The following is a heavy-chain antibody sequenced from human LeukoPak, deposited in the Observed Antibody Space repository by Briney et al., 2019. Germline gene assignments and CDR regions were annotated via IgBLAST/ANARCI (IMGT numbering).Heavy chain of an antibody. J-gene: IGHJ5*02. CDR3: ARGWELWFGPGRNWFDP. D-gene: IGHD3-10*01. V-gene: IGHV4-61*02. CDR1: GGSISSGSYC. CDR2: IYTSGST. Sequence: PSQTLSLTCTVAGGSISSGSYCWSWIRQPAGKGLEWIGRIYTSGSTNYNPSLKSRVTISVYTSKNQFSLKLSSVTAADTAVYYCARGWELWFGPGRNWFDPWGQGTLVTVSS.